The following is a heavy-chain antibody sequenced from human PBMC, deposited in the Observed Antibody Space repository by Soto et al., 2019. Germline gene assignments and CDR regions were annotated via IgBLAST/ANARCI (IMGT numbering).Heavy chain of an antibody. CDR2: IKSKTDSGTT. J-gene: IGHJ4*02. CDR1: GVTFSNAW. V-gene: IGHV3-15*01. CDR3: TTDRNYDFWSGPY. Sequence: GSLRASCAASGVTFSNAWMSWVRQAPGKGLEWVGRIKSKTDSGTTDYAAPVKGRFTISRDDSKNTLYLQMNSLKTEDTAVYYCTTDRNYDFWSGPYWGQGTLVTVSS. D-gene: IGHD3-3*01.